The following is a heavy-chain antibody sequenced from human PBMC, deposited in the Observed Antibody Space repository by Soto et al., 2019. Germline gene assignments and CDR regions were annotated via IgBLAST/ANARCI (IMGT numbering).Heavy chain of an antibody. J-gene: IGHJ6*02. V-gene: IGHV4-39*07. D-gene: IGHD6-6*01. Sequence: SETLSLTCTVSGGSIISSSYYWGWIRQPPGKGLEWIGSIYYSGSTYYNPSLKSRVTISVDTSKNQFSLKLSSVTAADTAVYYCARGSSIAGLYYGMDVWGQGTTVT. CDR2: IYYSGST. CDR1: GGSIISSSYY. CDR3: ARGSSIAGLYYGMDV.